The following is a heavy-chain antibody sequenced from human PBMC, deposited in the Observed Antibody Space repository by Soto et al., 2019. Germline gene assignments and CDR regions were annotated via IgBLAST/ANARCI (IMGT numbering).Heavy chain of an antibody. Sequence: GGSLRLSCAASGFTFSSYAMSWVRQAPGKGLGWVSAISGSGGSTYYADSVKGRFTISRDNSKNTLYLQMNSLRAEDTAVYYCAKDGRSGIPSYHLGYCSGGSCYPTAYYYYYGMDVWGQGTTVTVSS. CDR3: AKDGRSGIPSYHLGYCSGGSCYPTAYYYYYGMDV. J-gene: IGHJ6*02. CDR1: GFTFSSYA. V-gene: IGHV3-23*01. CDR2: ISGSGGST. D-gene: IGHD2-15*01.